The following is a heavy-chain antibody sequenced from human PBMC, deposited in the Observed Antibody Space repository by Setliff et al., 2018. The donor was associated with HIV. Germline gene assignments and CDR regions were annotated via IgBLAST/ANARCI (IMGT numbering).Heavy chain of an antibody. V-gene: IGHV3-21*01. CDR1: GFTFSSYA. CDR3: ARLMYSSGPGSFDY. Sequence: LRLSCAASGFTFSSYAMSWVRQTPEKGLEWVSIITSGGSTYYADSVEGRFTISRDNAKNSLYLQMNSLTAEDTAVYYCARLMYSSGPGSFDYWGQGTLVTVSS. J-gene: IGHJ4*02. CDR2: ITSGGST. D-gene: IGHD6-19*01.